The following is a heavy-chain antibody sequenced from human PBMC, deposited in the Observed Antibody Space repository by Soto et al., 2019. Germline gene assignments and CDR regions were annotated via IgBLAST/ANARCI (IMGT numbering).Heavy chain of an antibody. V-gene: IGHV4-61*01. CDR3: ARMTTVTKIDY. CDR1: GASVIGGSYY. J-gene: IGHJ4*02. D-gene: IGHD4-17*01. CDR2: IYFTGST. Sequence: QVQLQESGPGLVKPSETLFLTCSVSGASVIGGSYYWSWVRQPPGKGLEFIGYIYFTGSTNYNPSFKSRATISVDPSKIQFSLTLTSVPAADTAMYYCARMTTVTKIDYWGQGTPVSVSS.